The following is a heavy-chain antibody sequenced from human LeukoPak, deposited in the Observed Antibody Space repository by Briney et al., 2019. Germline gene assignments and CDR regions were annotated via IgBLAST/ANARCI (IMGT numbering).Heavy chain of an antibody. J-gene: IGHJ6*04. CDR1: GFTFSSYW. CDR2: IKQDGSEK. V-gene: IGHV3-7*03. CDR3: ARKAYGLDV. Sequence: PGGSPRLSCAPSGFTFSSYWMSWVRQAPGKGLEWVANIKQDGSEKYYVDSVKGRFTISRDNGKNSLHLQMNSLRAEDTAVYYCARKAYGLDVWGKGTTVTVSS.